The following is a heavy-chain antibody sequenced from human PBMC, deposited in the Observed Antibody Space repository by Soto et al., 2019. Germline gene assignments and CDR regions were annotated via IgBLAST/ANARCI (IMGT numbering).Heavy chain of an antibody. Sequence: QITLKESGPTLVRPTQTLTLTCAFSGFSLSTSGVGVGWIRQTPGKALEWLAVIYWDDSKHYSPSLRSRLTITKDTSKNQVVLTMTNMDPMDTGTYYCAHKGPEDWPLDYWGQGTQVTVSS. V-gene: IGHV2-5*02. CDR2: IYWDDSK. D-gene: IGHD3-9*01. J-gene: IGHJ4*02. CDR1: GFSLSTSGVG. CDR3: AHKGPEDWPLDY.